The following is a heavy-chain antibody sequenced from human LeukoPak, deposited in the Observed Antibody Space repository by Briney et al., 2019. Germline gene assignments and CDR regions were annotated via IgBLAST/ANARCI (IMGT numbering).Heavy chain of an antibody. CDR1: GFTFSSYA. Sequence: PGGSLRLSCAASGFTFSSYAMNWVRQAPGEGLEWVSSISGSGDNTYYADSLKGRFTISRDNSQNTLYLQMNSLRAEDTAVYYCAKDRRSNGDWGQGTLVTVSS. J-gene: IGHJ4*02. V-gene: IGHV3-23*01. CDR3: AKDRRSNGD. CDR2: ISGSGDNT. D-gene: IGHD4-17*01.